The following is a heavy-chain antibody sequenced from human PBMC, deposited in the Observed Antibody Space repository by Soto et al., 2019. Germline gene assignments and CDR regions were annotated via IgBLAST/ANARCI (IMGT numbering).Heavy chain of an antibody. D-gene: IGHD3-22*01. CDR1: GGSFSGYY. CDR3: AREYYYDSSGYCLDY. Sequence: PSETLSLTCAVYGGSFSGYYWSWIRQPPGKGLEWIGEINHSGSTNYNPSLKSRVTISVDTSKNQFSLKLSSVTAADTAVYYCAREYYYDSSGYCLDYWGQGTLVTVSS. V-gene: IGHV4-34*01. CDR2: INHSGST. J-gene: IGHJ4*02.